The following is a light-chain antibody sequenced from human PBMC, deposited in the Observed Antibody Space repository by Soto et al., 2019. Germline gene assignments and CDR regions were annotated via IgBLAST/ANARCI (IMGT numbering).Light chain of an antibody. J-gene: IGKJ1*01. CDR3: QQYGSSPIT. Sequence: EIVLTQSPGTLSLSPGERATFSCMASQSVSSSYLAWYQQKPGQAPRLLIYGASSRATGIPDRFRGSGSGTDFTLTISRLEPEDFAVYYCQQYGSSPITFGQGTKVDI. V-gene: IGKV3-20*01. CDR1: QSVSSSY. CDR2: GAS.